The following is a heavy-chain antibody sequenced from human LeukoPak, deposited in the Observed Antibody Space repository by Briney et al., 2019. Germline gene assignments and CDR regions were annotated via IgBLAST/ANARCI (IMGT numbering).Heavy chain of an antibody. Sequence: GGSLRLSCAASGFTFDDYGMSWVRQAPGKGLEWVSGINWNGGSTGYADSVKRRFTISRDNAKNSLYLQMNSLRAEDTALYYCARAADIVAGGYFDYWGQGTLVTVSS. D-gene: IGHD2-21*01. CDR3: ARAADIVAGGYFDY. CDR1: GFTFDDYG. J-gene: IGHJ4*02. CDR2: INWNGGST. V-gene: IGHV3-20*04.